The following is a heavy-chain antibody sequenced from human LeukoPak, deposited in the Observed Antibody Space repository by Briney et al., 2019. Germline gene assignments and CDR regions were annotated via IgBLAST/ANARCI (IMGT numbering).Heavy chain of an antibody. CDR2: INTEENTT. Sequence: PGGPLSLSCGASGFPLNTYWMHCARQAPGEGLVWVSRINTEENTTQYADSVKGRFNISRDNAKNTLYLQMNSLRDEDTAVYFCAKGTRYSNSYNWLDSWGQGTLVAVSS. V-gene: IGHV3-74*01. CDR3: AKGTRYSNSYNWLDS. CDR1: GFPLNTYW. J-gene: IGHJ5*01. D-gene: IGHD4-11*01.